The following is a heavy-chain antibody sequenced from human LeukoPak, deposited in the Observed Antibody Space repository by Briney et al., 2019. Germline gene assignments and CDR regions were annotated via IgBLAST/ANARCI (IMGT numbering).Heavy chain of an antibody. Sequence: SETLSLTGTVSGGSISSSSYYWGWIRQPPGKGLEWIGSIYYSGSTYYNPSLKSRVTISVDTSKNQFSLKLSSVTAADTAVYYCARQTYYYDSSGYYYGRYFDYWGQGTLVTVSS. D-gene: IGHD3-22*01. CDR2: IYYSGST. V-gene: IGHV4-39*01. CDR3: ARQTYYYDSSGYYYGRYFDY. CDR1: GGSISSSSYY. J-gene: IGHJ4*02.